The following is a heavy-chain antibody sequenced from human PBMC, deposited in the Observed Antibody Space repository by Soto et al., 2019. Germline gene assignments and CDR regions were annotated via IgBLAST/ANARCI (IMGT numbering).Heavy chain of an antibody. CDR1: GGSISSYY. Sequence: SETLSLTCTVSGGSISSYYWSWIRQPPGKGLEWIGYIYYSGSTNYNPSLKSRVTISVDTSKNQFSLKLSSVTAADTAVYYCARITIVGAEVDYYYYMDVWGKGTTVTVSS. D-gene: IGHD1-26*01. V-gene: IGHV4-59*08. J-gene: IGHJ6*03. CDR3: ARITIVGAEVDYYYYMDV. CDR2: IYYSGST.